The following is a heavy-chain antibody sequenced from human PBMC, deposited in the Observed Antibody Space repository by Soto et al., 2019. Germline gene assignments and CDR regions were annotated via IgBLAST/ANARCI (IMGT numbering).Heavy chain of an antibody. V-gene: IGHV4-34*01. CDR1: GGSFSGYY. CDR2: INHSGST. J-gene: IGHJ4*02. D-gene: IGHD2-15*01. CDR3: ARAYCSGDSCYSLCLEY. Sequence: QVQLQQWGAGLLKPSETLSLTCAVYGGSFSGYYWSWIRQPPGKGLEWIGEINHSGSTKSNSSLKSRVTISVDTSKNQFSLKLSSVTAADTAVYYCARAYCSGDSCYSLCLEYWGQGTLVTVSS.